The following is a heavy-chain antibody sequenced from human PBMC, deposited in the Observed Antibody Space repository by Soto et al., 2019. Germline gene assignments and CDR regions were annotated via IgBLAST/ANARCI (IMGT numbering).Heavy chain of an antibody. CDR3: ATSMRHTLNP. V-gene: IGHV3-7*01. CDR1: GFTFSSHW. Sequence: EVQVVESGGGLVQPGGSLRLSCAASGFTFSSHWMTWVRQVPGKGLEWGANINQDGSDQYYVDSVKGRFTISRDNAKNSLCLTMNSLRVEDTAVYYCATSMRHTLNPWGQGTLVTVSS. CDR2: INQDGSDQ. J-gene: IGHJ5*02. D-gene: IGHD2-8*01.